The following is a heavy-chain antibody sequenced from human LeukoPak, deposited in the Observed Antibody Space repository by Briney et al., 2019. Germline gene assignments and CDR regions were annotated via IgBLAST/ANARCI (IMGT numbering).Heavy chain of an antibody. CDR2: IIPILGIA. CDR3: ARDGGYYGSGRDPQGWFDP. V-gene: IGHV1-69*04. CDR1: GGTFSSYT. D-gene: IGHD3-10*01. J-gene: IGHJ5*02. Sequence: SVKVSCKASGGTFSSYTISWVRQAPGQGLEWMGRIIPILGIANYAQKFQGRVTITADKSTSTAYMELSSLRSEDTAMYYCARDGGYYGSGRDPQGWFDPWGQGTLVTVSS.